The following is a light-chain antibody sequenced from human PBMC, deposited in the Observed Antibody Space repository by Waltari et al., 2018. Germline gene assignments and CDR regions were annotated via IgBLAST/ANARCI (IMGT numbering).Light chain of an antibody. V-gene: IGKV3-15*01. CDR2: GAS. J-gene: IGKJ1*01. CDR3: QQYNKWPRT. CDR1: QSVSNN. Sequence: EIVMTQSPVTLSVSPGERATLSCRASQSVSNNLAWFQQKPGQAPRILIYGASTRATTIPARFSGGGSGTEFTLTISSLQSEDFAVYYCQQYNKWPRTFGPGTTVEFK.